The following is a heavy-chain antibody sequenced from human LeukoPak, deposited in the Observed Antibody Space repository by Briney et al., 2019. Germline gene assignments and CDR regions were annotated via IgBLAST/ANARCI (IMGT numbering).Heavy chain of an antibody. CDR2: IQYDGSTT. CDR3: ARALVAGVTLNALDI. D-gene: IGHD2-15*01. J-gene: IGHJ3*02. CDR1: GFSFSSYW. Sequence: GASLRLSCAAAGFSFSSYWMHWVRQAPGKGLVWVARIQYDGSTTNYADSVKGRFAISRDNAKKTLYVQMNSLRAEDTAVYYCARALVAGVTLNALDIWGQGTMVTVSS. V-gene: IGHV3-74*01.